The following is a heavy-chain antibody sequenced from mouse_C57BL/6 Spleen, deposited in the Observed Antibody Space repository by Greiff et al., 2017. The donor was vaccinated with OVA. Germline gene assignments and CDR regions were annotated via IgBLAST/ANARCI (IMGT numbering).Heavy chain of an antibody. D-gene: IGHD2-3*01. Sequence: VKLQQPGTELVKPGASVKLSCKASGYTFTSYWMHWVKQRPGQGLEWIGNINPSNGGTNYNEKIKSKATLTVDKSSSTAYRQVSSLPSEDSAIYYCARWDGYYGYWGQGTPLTVSS. CDR3: ARWDGYYGY. CDR1: GYTFTSYW. CDR2: INPSNGGT. J-gene: IGHJ2*01. V-gene: IGHV1-53*01.